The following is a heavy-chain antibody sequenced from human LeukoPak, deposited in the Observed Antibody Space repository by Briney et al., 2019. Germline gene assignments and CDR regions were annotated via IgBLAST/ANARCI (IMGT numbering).Heavy chain of an antibody. CDR3: ARDIRAASLGYYYGMDV. CDR2: INPNSGGT. V-gene: IGHV1-2*02. J-gene: IGHJ6*02. Sequence: ASVKVSCTASGYTFTRYYLHWVRQAPGQGREWMGWINPNSGGTNYAQKFQGRVTMTRDPSISTAYMDLSGLTSDDPAVYFCARDIRAASLGYYYGMDVWGQGTTVTVSS. CDR1: GYTFTRYY. D-gene: IGHD2-15*01.